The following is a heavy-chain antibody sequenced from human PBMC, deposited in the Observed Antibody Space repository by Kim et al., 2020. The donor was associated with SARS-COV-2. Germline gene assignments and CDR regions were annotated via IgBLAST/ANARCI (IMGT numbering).Heavy chain of an antibody. CDR1: GGSVSSGSYY. Sequence: SETLSLTCTVSGGSVSSGSYYWSWIRQSPGKGLEWIGYIHYTGSTNYNPSLKSRVTISLDTSKNQFSLRLTSVTAADTALYFCARDFIGFDYWGQGTRVTVSS. CDR2: IHYTGST. V-gene: IGHV4-61*01. J-gene: IGHJ4*02. D-gene: IGHD2-15*01. CDR3: ARDFIGFDY.